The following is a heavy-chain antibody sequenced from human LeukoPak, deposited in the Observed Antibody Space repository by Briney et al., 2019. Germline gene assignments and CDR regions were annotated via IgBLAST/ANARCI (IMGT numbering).Heavy chain of an antibody. J-gene: IGHJ6*03. CDR3: ARDRDGYDILTGHYYYYMDV. V-gene: IGHV3-7*01. Sequence: GGSLRLSCAASEFTFSSYWMSWVRQAPGKGLEWVANIKEDGSEKNYVDSVKGRFTISRDNAKNSLYLQMNSLRAEDTAVYYCARDRDGYDILTGHYYYYMDVWGKGTTVTISS. CDR1: EFTFSSYW. D-gene: IGHD3-9*01. CDR2: IKEDGSEK.